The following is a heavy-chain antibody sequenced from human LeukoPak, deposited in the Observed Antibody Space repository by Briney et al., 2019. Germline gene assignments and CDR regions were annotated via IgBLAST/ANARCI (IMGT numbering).Heavy chain of an antibody. V-gene: IGHV4-34*01. J-gene: IGHJ5*02. CDR3: ARVGTVTTAFYNWFDP. CDR2: INHSGST. Sequence: SETLSLTCAVYNESFNIYYWSWIRQPPGKGLEWIGEINHSGSTNYNPSLKSRVSISVDTSKNQFPLKLTSITAADAAVYYCARVGTVTTAFYNWFDPWGQGTLVTVSS. D-gene: IGHD4-17*01. CDR1: NESFNIYY.